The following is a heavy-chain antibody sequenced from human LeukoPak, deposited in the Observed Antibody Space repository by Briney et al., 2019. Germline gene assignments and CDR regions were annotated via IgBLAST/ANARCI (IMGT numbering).Heavy chain of an antibody. J-gene: IGHJ4*02. CDR3: ARGYCSGGSCYSDY. CDR1: GGSISSSSYY. Sequence: SETLSLTCTVSGGSISSSSYYWGWIRQPPGKGLEWIGSIYYSGSTYYNPSLKSRVTISVDTSENQFSLKLSSATAADTAVYYCARGYCSGGSCYSDYWGQGTLVTVSS. D-gene: IGHD2-15*01. V-gene: IGHV4-39*07. CDR2: IYYSGST.